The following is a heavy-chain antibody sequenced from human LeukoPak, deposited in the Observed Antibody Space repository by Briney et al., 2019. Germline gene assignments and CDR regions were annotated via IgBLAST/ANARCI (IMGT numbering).Heavy chain of an antibody. CDR1: GGSISNYY. V-gene: IGHV4-59*12. CDR3: ARGRRGRIAEAGTGLDY. CDR2: IYYSGST. D-gene: IGHD6-19*01. Sequence: SETLSLTCTVSGGSISNYYWSWIRQPPGKGLEWIGYIYYSGSTNYNPSLKSRVTISVDTSKNQFSLKLRSVTAADTAVYYCARGRRGRIAEAGTGLDYWGQGTLVTVSS. J-gene: IGHJ4*02.